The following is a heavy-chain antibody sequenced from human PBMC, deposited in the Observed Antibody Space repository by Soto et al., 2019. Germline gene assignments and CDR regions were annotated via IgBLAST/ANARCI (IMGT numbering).Heavy chain of an antibody. CDR2: IIPLFGIP. CDR1: GLTYSSHV. CDR3: ARGVVDTNVVFKWFDP. J-gene: IGHJ5*02. V-gene: IGHV1-69*17. D-gene: IGHD2-15*01. Sequence: QVQLVQSGPEVKRPGSSVKVSCEASGLTYSSHVISWVRQAPGQGLEWMGGIIPLFGIPNYAQKFQGRLTITADKSTSTAYMELSSLRSEDTAVYYCARGVVDTNVVFKWFDPWGQGTLVTVSS.